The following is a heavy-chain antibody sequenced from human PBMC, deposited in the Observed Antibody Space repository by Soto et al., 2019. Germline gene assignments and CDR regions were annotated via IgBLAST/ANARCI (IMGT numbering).Heavy chain of an antibody. CDR3: ARIADYYEIN. V-gene: IGHV3-48*02. J-gene: IGHJ4*02. Sequence: EVQLVESGGGLVQPVGALRLSCAASGFTFSIYSMNWVRQATGKGLEWVSYISRSSSTIYYADSVKGRFTIARDNAKNSLYLQMNSLRDEDTAVYYCARIADYYEINWGQGTLVTVSS. CDR1: GFTFSIYS. D-gene: IGHD3-22*01. CDR2: ISRSSSTI.